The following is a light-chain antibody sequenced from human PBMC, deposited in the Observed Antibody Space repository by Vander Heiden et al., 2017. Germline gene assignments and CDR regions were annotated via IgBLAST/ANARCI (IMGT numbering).Light chain of an antibody. Sequence: SYELTQRPSVSVSSAQTASITCSGDTLGDKYACWYQQKPGNSPGWGSDQDSKRPSGIPERFYGSNSGNNANLHISGTQAVEDDDDYCLEWESRTGVFGGGNKLTVL. CDR2: QDS. CDR1: TLGDKY. V-gene: IGLV3-1*01. CDR3: LEWESRTGV. J-gene: IGLJ2*01.